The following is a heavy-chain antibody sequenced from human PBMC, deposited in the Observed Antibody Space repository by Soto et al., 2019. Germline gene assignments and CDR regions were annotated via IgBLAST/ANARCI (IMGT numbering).Heavy chain of an antibody. CDR3: AKGDCGANCVIDS. V-gene: IGHV3-9*01. D-gene: IGHD2-21*01. Sequence: EVQLVESGGGLVQPGRSLRLSCAASGFTFDDYAMHWVRQAPGKGLEWVSHISWSNGNTAYADSVEGRFTISRDNAKNSLYLQMNSLRTDDTAFYYCAKGDCGANCVIDSWGQGIVVTVSS. CDR2: ISWSNGNT. CDR1: GFTFDDYA. J-gene: IGHJ4*02.